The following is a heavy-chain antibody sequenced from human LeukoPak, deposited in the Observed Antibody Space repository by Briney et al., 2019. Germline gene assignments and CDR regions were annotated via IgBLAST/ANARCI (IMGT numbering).Heavy chain of an antibody. CDR3: AREVRGVSVDV. J-gene: IGHJ6*04. D-gene: IGHD3-10*01. CDR1: GGSISSYY. V-gene: IGHV4-59*01. CDR2: IYYRGST. Sequence: SETLSLTCTVSGGSISSYYWSWIRQPPGKGLEWIGYIYYRGSTNYNPSLKSRVTISVDTSKNQFSLKLSSVTAADTAVYYCAREVRGVSVDVWGKGTTVTVSS.